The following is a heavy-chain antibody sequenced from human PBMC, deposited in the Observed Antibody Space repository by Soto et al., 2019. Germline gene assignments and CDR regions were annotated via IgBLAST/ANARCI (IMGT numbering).Heavy chain of an antibody. V-gene: IGHV3-23*04. D-gene: IGHD6-19*01. CDR3: AKGKTSGWYYFDY. CDR1: GFTFSNFA. Sequence: EVQLVESGGGLVKPGESLRLSCAASGFTFSNFAMSWVRQAPGRGLEWVSGISASGRDIHYADSVKDRFTVSRDNSKNTLYLQMNSLRAEDTAIYYCAKGKTSGWYYFDYWGQGALVTVSS. CDR2: ISASGRDI. J-gene: IGHJ4*02.